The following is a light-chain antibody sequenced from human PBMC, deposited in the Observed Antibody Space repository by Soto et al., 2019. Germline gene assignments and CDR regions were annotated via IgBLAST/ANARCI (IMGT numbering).Light chain of an antibody. Sequence: DIQMTQSPSTLSASVGDRVSITCRASQSIERYLAWYQQKPGKAPNLLIYDASSLERGVPSRFSGRGSGTEFTLPISSLQPNDFATYYCQQFQRSTVTFGQGNKVDIK. CDR2: DAS. V-gene: IGKV1-5*01. J-gene: IGKJ1*01. CDR1: QSIERY. CDR3: QQFQRSTVT.